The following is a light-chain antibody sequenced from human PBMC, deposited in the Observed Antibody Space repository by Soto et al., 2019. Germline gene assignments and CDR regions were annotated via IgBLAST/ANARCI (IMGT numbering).Light chain of an antibody. CDR3: QQYGSSPT. CDR1: QIVSSNF. J-gene: IGKJ1*01. Sequence: EIVLTQSPATLSLSPGERATLSCRASQIVSSNFLGWYQQKPGQAPRLLIYGASSRATGIPDRFSGSGSGTDFTLTISRLEPEDFAVYYCQQYGSSPTFGQGTKVDIK. V-gene: IGKV3-20*01. CDR2: GAS.